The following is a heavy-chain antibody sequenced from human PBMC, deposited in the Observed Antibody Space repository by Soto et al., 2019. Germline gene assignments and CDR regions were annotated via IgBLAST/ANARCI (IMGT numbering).Heavy chain of an antibody. V-gene: IGHV4-59*01. CDR2: IYYSGGP. CDR3: VRDRGNPRYNYDERYFDL. D-gene: IGHD3-22*01. Sequence: QVLVQDSGPGLVKPSETLSLICTISGDSMDPYHWGRIRQPPERGLEWIASIYYSGGPNYSPSLQSRATISVDASKNHFSLELRSVTAADSAVYFCVRDRGNPRYNYDERYFDLWGRGTPVTVSP. CDR1: GDSMDPYH. J-gene: IGHJ2*01.